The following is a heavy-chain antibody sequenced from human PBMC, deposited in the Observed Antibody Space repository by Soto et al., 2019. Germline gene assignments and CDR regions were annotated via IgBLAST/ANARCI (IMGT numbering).Heavy chain of an antibody. CDR1: RYSFTSYW. V-gene: IGHV5-51*01. CDR3: ARLAVHNWNSPIGACPPLHY. J-gene: IGHJ4*02. CDR2: IYPGESDT. D-gene: IGHD1-7*01. Sequence: GESRKISCEGSRYSFTSYWIGWVRQMPGKGLEGMGIIYPGESDTRYNPSFQRQVIISADKPITTAYLQWSSLKASDTAMYYRARLAVHNWNSPIGACPPLHYWGQGTPVTVSS.